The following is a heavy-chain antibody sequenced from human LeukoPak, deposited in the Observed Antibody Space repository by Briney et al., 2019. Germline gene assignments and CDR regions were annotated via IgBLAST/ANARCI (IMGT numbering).Heavy chain of an antibody. CDR3: ARKFTNPPPGGF. CDR2: ISHRGTT. J-gene: IGHJ4*02. V-gene: IGHV4-34*01. CDR1: GGSFSGYY. D-gene: IGHD3-16*01. Sequence: SETLSLTCAVYGGSFSGYYWSWIRQPPGKGLEWIGEISHRGTTNYNPSLKSRVTISVDTSKNQFSLKLSSVTAADTAVYYCARKFTNPPPGGFWGQGTLVTVST.